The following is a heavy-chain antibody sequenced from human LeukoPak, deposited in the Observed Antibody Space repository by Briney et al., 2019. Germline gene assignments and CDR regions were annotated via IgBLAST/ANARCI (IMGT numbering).Heavy chain of an antibody. V-gene: IGHV1-18*01. CDR2: ISAYNGNT. Sequence: GASVKVSCKASGYTFTSYGISWVRQAPGQGLEWMGWISAYNGNTNYAQKLQGRVTMTTDTSTSTAYMELRSLRSDDTAVYYCARGVGHASSGWYEDYWGQGTLVTVSS. J-gene: IGHJ4*02. CDR1: GYTFTSYG. CDR3: ARGVGHASSGWYEDY. D-gene: IGHD6-13*01.